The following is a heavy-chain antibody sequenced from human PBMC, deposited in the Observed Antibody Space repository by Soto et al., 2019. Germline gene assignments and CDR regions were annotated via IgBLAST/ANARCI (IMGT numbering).Heavy chain of an antibody. D-gene: IGHD3-3*01. V-gene: IGHV4-34*01. Sequence: PSETLCLTCGVYGGSFGGYYGSWIRQPPGKGLEWIGEINHSGSTNYNPSLKSRVTISVDTSKNQFSLKLSSVTAADTAVYYCARAYDFQTFDYWGQGTLVTVSS. CDR2: INHSGST. J-gene: IGHJ4*02. CDR1: GGSFGGYY. CDR3: ARAYDFQTFDY.